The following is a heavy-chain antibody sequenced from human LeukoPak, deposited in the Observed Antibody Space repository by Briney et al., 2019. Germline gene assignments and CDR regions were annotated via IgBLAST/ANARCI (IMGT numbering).Heavy chain of an antibody. J-gene: IGHJ3*02. D-gene: IGHD2-2*01. CDR1: GGSISSYY. CDR3: AREVPALPSAFHI. CDR2: IYYSGST. Sequence: SETLSRTCTVSGGSISSYYWSWLRQPPGKGLEWIGYIYYSGSTNYNPSLKSRVTISVDTSKNQFSLKLSSVTAAVTAVYCCAREVPALPSAFHIGPQDTRVSLSS. V-gene: IGHV4-59*01.